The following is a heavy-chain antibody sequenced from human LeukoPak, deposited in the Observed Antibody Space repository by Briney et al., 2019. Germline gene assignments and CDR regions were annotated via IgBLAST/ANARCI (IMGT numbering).Heavy chain of an antibody. Sequence: PSETLSLTCAVYGGSFSGYYWSWIRQPPGKGLEWIGEINHSGSTNYNPSLKSRVTISVDTPKNQFSLKLRSVTAADTAVYYCARARYSGYDWGQGTLVTVSS. CDR2: INHSGST. CDR3: ARARYSGYD. D-gene: IGHD5-12*01. J-gene: IGHJ4*02. V-gene: IGHV4-34*01. CDR1: GGSFSGYY.